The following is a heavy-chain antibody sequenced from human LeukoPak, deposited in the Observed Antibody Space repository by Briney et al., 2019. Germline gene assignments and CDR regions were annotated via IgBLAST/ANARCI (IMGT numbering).Heavy chain of an antibody. CDR3: ARQADYNIPTGYYKGHLDF. D-gene: IGHD3-9*01. V-gene: IGHV5-51*01. CDR1: GYSFSDYW. J-gene: IGHJ4*02. Sequence: GESLKISCQCSGYSFSDYWIAWVRQMPGKGLEWMAIIYPGDSDTRYNPSFRGQVTISADESISTVYLQWRSLEASDTAIYYCARQADYNIPTGYYKGHLDFWGQGTLVTVSS. CDR2: IYPGDSDT.